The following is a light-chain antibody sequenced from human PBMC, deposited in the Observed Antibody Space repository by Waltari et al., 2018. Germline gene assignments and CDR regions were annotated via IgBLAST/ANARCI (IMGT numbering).Light chain of an antibody. CDR2: EVS. V-gene: IGLV2-14*01. J-gene: IGLJ2*01. CDR1: NSDVGGYNR. Sequence: QSALTQPASVSGSPGQSITISCTGTNSDVGGYNRVSWYQQDPGKAPKLLIYEVSNRPSGVASRFSGSKSGNTASLIISGPQAEAEADYYCCSYAGSYTPVVLGGGTKVTVL. CDR3: CSYAGSYTPVV.